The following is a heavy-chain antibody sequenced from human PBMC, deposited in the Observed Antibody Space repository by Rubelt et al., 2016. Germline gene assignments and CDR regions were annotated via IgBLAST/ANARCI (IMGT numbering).Heavy chain of an antibody. V-gene: IGHV1-3*01. J-gene: IGHJ2*01. Sequence: QVQLVQSGAEVKKPGASVKVSCKASGYTFTSYAMHWVRQAPGQRLEWMGWINAGNGNTKYSQKFQDRVTITRDTCASTADMELSSLRSEDTAVYYWARSKDTAMVTDADWYFDLWGRGTLVTVSS. CDR1: GYTFTSYA. CDR3: ARSKDTAMVTDADWYFDL. CDR2: INAGNGNT. D-gene: IGHD5-18*01.